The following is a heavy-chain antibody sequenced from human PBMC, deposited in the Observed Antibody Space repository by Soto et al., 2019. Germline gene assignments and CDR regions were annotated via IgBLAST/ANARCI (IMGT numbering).Heavy chain of an antibody. D-gene: IGHD6-13*01. Sequence: QVKLVQSGAEVKKPGDSVKVSCKASGYTFTNYGISWVRQAPGQGLEWMGWISAYNGNTNYAQKLQGRGTMTTDTSTSAAYMELRSLRSDGTAVYYCARSSSSWYGGYYYGMDVWGQGTTVTVSS. CDR1: GYTFTNYG. J-gene: IGHJ6*02. V-gene: IGHV1-18*04. CDR2: ISAYNGNT. CDR3: ARSSSSWYGGYYYGMDV.